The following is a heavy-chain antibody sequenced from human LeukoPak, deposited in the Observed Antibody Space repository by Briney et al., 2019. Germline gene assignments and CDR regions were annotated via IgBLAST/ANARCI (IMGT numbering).Heavy chain of an antibody. CDR2: ISSGSTYI. J-gene: IGHJ4*02. Sequence: GGSLRLSCAVSGFTFSSYSMNWVRQAPGKGLEWVSSISSGSTYIYYVDSVKGRFTTSRDNAKNSLYLQMNSPRAEDTAVYYCARDGFDILTGYSLTFDYWGQGTLVTVSS. CDR3: ARDGFDILTGYSLTFDY. CDR1: GFTFSSYS. D-gene: IGHD3-9*01. V-gene: IGHV3-21*01.